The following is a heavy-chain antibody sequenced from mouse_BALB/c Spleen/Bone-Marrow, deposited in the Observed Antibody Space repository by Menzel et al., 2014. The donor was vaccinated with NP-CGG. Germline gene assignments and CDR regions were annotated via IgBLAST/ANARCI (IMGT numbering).Heavy chain of an antibody. CDR2: IDPANGNT. D-gene: IGHD2-1*01. J-gene: IGHJ3*01. CDR3: AKNGNYGAWFAY. CDR1: GFNIKDTY. V-gene: IGHV14-3*02. Sequence: EVQLQQSGAELVKPGASVKLSCTASGFNIKDTYMHWVKQRPEQGLEWIGRIDPANGNTKYDRKFQGKATITADTSSNTAYLQLSSLTYEDTAVYYCAKNGNYGAWFAYWGQGTLVTVSA.